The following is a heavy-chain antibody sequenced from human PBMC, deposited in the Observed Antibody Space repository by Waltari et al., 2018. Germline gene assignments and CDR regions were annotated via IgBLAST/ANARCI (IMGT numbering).Heavy chain of an antibody. V-gene: IGHV4-34*02. CDR2: INHAGYT. CDR3: VRLEDCTGPGGHCYSGDPFALDV. J-gene: IGHJ6*02. D-gene: IGHD2-15*01. Sequence: QVQLQQWGAGLLQSSETLSLTCAVYGGSFSGYSWGWVRTPPGKGLEWIGEINHAGYTNHNPSLRSRVTMSADTSKSQFSLKLNSVTAADTAVYYCVRLEDCTGPGGHCYSGDPFALDVWGQGTTVTVSS. CDR1: GGSFSGYS.